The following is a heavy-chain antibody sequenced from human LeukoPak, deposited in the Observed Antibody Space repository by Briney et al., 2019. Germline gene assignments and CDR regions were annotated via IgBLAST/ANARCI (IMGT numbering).Heavy chain of an antibody. V-gene: IGHV4-34*01. J-gene: IGHJ5*02. CDR1: GGSFSGYY. CDR2: INHSGST. Sequence: KASETLSLTCAVYGGSFSGYYWSWIRQPPGKGLEWIGEINHSGSTNYNPSLKSRVTISVDTSKNQFSLKLSSVTAADTAVYYCARGLKHIVVVTRRTWFDPWGQGTLVTVSS. CDR3: ARGLKHIVVVTRRTWFDP. D-gene: IGHD2-21*02.